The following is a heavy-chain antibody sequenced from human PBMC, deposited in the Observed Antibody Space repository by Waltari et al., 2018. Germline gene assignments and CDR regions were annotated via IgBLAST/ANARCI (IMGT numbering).Heavy chain of an antibody. V-gene: IGHV4-38-2*01. J-gene: IGHJ4*02. CDR1: GYSLSSGYS. D-gene: IGHD3-16*01. CDR3: ARGRKDDYVWGTQWDYFDY. CDR2: IYHSGST. Sequence: QVQLQESGPGLVKPSETLSLTCAVSGYSLSSGYSWGWIRQPPGKGLEWIGSIYHSGSTYYNPSLKSRVTISVDTSKNQFSLKLSSVTAADTAVYYCARGRKDDYVWGTQWDYFDYWGQGTLVTVSS.